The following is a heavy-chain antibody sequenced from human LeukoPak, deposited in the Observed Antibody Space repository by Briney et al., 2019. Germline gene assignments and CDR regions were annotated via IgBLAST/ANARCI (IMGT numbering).Heavy chain of an antibody. CDR1: GGSISSGDYY. Sequence: SETLSLTCTVSGGSISSGDYYWSWIRQHPGKGLGWIGYIYYSGNTYYNPSLKSRVTISVDTSKNQFSLKLSSVTAADTAVYYCARGRLSSGSYSVHWGQGTLVTVSS. V-gene: IGHV4-31*03. J-gene: IGHJ4*02. CDR3: ARGRLSSGSYSVH. CDR2: IYYSGNT. D-gene: IGHD1-26*01.